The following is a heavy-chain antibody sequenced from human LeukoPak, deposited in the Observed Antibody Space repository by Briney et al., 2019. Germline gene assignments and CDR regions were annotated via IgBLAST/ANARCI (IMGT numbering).Heavy chain of an antibody. CDR3: ARNPERKYWFDS. J-gene: IGHJ5*01. V-gene: IGHV3-7*01. CDR2: IKQDGSEK. Sequence: QSGGSLRLSCAASGFTFSSYWMSWVRQAPGKGLEWVANIKQDGSEKYYVDSVKGRFTISRDNAKNTLYLHLDNLRADDTAMYYCARNPERKYWFDSWGQGSLVTVSS. CDR1: GFTFSSYW.